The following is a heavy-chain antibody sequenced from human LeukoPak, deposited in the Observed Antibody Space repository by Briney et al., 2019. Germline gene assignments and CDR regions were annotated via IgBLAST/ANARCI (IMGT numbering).Heavy chain of an antibody. CDR1: GYTFTSYG. V-gene: IGHV1-18*01. J-gene: IGHJ5*02. D-gene: IGHD2-15*01. Sequence: ASVKVSCKASGYTFTSYGISWVRQAPGQGLEWMGWISAYNGNTNYAQKLQGRVTMTTDTSTSTAYMELRSLRSDDTAVYYCARYFPNCSGGSCYSGKLYNWFDPWGQGTLVTVSS. CDR3: ARYFPNCSGGSCYSGKLYNWFDP. CDR2: ISAYNGNT.